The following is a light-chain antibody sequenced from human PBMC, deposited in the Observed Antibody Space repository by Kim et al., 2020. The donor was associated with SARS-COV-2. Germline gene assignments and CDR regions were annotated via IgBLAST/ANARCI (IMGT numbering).Light chain of an antibody. J-gene: IGLJ2*01. CDR1: SLRSYY. CDR2: GKN. V-gene: IGLV3-19*01. Sequence: VALGQTVRITCQGDSLRSYYATWYQQKPGQAPIVVFYGKNNRPSGIPDRFSGSSSGNTASLTITATQAGDEADYYCNSRDSNDNVVFGGGTQLTVL. CDR3: NSRDSNDNVV.